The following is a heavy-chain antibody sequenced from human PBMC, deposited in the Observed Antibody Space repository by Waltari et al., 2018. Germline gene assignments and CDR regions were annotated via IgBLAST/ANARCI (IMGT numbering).Heavy chain of an antibody. CDR2: IYTSGST. CDR3: ARGWTREFNFDY. V-gene: IGHV4-61*02. D-gene: IGHD3-10*01. Sequence: QVQLQESGPGLVKPSQTLSLTCTVSGGSISRGSYYWSWIRQPAGKGLEWIGRIYTSGSTNHNPSLKSRVTIAVDTSKNQFSLKLSSVTAADTAVYYCARGWTREFNFDYWGQGTLVTVSS. J-gene: IGHJ4*02. CDR1: GGSISRGSYY.